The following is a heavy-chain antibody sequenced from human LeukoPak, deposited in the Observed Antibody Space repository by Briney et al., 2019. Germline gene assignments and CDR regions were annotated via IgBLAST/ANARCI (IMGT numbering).Heavy chain of an antibody. Sequence: GGSLRLSCEASGFTVSSYYMSWVRQAPGKGLEWVSVIYSGGSTYYADSVKGRFTISRDNSKNTLYLQMNSLRAEDTAVYYCAARSRGGWSGLGYWGQGTLVTVSS. V-gene: IGHV3-66*01. CDR3: AARSRGGWSGLGY. CDR1: GFTVSSYY. CDR2: IYSGGST. D-gene: IGHD6-19*01. J-gene: IGHJ4*02.